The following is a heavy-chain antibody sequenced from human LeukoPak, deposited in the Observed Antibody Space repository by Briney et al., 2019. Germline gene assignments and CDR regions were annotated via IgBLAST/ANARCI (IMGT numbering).Heavy chain of an antibody. Sequence: ASVRVSCKASGYTLTELSMQWVRQAPGKGVEWRGGFYPEDGERIYAQKFQGRLTMTEYTSTCTAYMELSSLRSKVTAVYYCAALTFRGVIGDNYFGMAVWGKGPTVTVSS. D-gene: IGHD3-16*01. CDR2: FYPEDGER. V-gene: IGHV1-24*01. J-gene: IGHJ6*04. CDR3: AALTFRGVIGDNYFGMAV. CDR1: GYTLTELS.